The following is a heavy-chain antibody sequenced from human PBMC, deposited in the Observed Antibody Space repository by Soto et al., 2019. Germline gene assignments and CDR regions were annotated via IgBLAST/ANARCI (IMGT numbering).Heavy chain of an antibody. D-gene: IGHD1-1*01. J-gene: IGHJ4*02. Sequence: VGSLRLSCASSGVTFSMYWMHWARQVPGKGPEWVSRINDDGISTNYADSVKGRFTISRDNAKNTLYLQMNALRVEDTAVYYCTRGPRSTSTGTGAFWGQGTLVTVSS. CDR1: GVTFSMYW. CDR2: INDDGIST. V-gene: IGHV3-74*01. CDR3: TRGPRSTSTGTGAF.